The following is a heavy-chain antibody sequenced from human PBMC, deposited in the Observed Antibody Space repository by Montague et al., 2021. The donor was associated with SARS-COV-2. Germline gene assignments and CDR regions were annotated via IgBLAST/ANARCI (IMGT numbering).Heavy chain of an antibody. J-gene: IGHJ4*02. CDR1: GGSVSSDTHN. V-gene: IGHV4-39*01. D-gene: IGHD2-8*01. Sequence: SETLSLTCTVSGGSVSSDTHNWAWIRQPPGMGLEWIASIFYKGNTYYNPSLRSRFTISINTSKNQFFLWVAAATAADTAVYYCVRVPNGRHDNWGPGALVTVSS. CDR3: VRVPNGRHDN. CDR2: IFYKGNT.